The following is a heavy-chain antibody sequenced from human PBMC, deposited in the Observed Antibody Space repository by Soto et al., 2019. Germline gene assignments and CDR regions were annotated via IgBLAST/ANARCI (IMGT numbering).Heavy chain of an antibody. CDR1: GFTFTRYS. D-gene: IGHD5-12*01. CDR3: AKGGYSGYDYGQQWPTPFFDY. V-gene: IGHV3-23*01. Sequence: RRLSCAASGFTFTRYSMNWVRQAPGKGLEWVSAISGSGGSTYYADSVKGRFTISRDNSKNTLYLQMNSLRAEDTAVYYCAKGGYSGYDYGQQWPTPFFDYWGHGTLVTFSS. J-gene: IGHJ4*01. CDR2: ISGSGGST.